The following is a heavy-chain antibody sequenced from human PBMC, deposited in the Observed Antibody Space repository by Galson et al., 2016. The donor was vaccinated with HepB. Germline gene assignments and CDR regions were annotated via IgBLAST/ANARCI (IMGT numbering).Heavy chain of an antibody. CDR1: GGSISSGGYY. Sequence: TLSLTCSVSGGSISSGGYYWNWTRQHPGKGLEWIGYIFYSGSSYYNPSLKSRVTISVDTSKNQFSLKLSSVTAADTAVYHCTSGLVRGVISFWGQGFVVSVSS. V-gene: IGHV4-31*03. CDR2: IFYSGSS. J-gene: IGHJ4*02. CDR3: TSGLVRGVISF. D-gene: IGHD3-10*01.